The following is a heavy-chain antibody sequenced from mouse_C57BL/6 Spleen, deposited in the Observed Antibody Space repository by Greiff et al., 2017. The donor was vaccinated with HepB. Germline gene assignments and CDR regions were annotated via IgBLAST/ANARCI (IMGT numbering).Heavy chain of an antibody. Sequence: VQLQQSGPELVKPGASVKMSCKASGYTFTDYNMHWVKQSHGKSLEWIGYINPNNGGTSYNQKFKGKATLTVNKSSSTAYMELRSLTSEDSAVYYCVYYYGSSPWFAYWGQGTLVTVSA. J-gene: IGHJ3*01. V-gene: IGHV1-22*01. D-gene: IGHD1-1*01. CDR3: VYYYGSSPWFAY. CDR1: GYTFTDYN. CDR2: INPNNGGT.